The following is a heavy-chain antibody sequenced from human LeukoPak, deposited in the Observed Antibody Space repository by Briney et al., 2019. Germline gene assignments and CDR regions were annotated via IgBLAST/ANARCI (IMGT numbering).Heavy chain of an antibody. Sequence: SQTLSLTCVISGDSVSSNSAAWNWIRQSPSRGLEWLGRTYYRSKWYNDYAVSVKSRITINPGTSKNQFSLQLNSVTPEDTAVYYCARGIAVAGKSGYFQHWGQGTLVTVSS. CDR2: TYYRSKWYN. J-gene: IGHJ1*01. CDR3: ARGIAVAGKSGYFQH. V-gene: IGHV6-1*01. D-gene: IGHD6-19*01. CDR1: GDSVSSNSAA.